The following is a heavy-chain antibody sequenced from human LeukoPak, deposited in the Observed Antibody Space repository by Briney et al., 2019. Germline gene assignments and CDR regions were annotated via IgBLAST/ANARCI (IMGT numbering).Heavy chain of an antibody. J-gene: IGHJ4*02. CDR3: AKTYYYDVGNY. Sequence: GGSLRLSCAASGFTFSNFWMSWVRQAPGKGLEWVANIKHDGGEKYYVDSVKGRFTVSRDNAKNSLYLQMNALRAEDTAVYYCAKTYYYDVGNYWGQGTLVTVSS. CDR2: IKHDGGEK. V-gene: IGHV3-7*01. D-gene: IGHD3-22*01. CDR1: GFTFSNFW.